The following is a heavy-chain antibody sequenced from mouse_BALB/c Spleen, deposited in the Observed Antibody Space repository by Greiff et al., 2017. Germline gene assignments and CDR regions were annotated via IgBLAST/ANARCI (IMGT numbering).Heavy chain of an antibody. CDR2: IYPGSGST. J-gene: IGHJ3*01. CDR1: GYNFTSYW. CDR3: AREAYYRYDGLAY. D-gene: IGHD2-14*01. V-gene: IGHV1-55*01. Sequence: VQLQQPGAELVKPGTSVKLSCKASGYNFTSYWINWVKLRPGQGLEWIGDIYPGSGSTNYNEKFKSKATLTVDTSSSTAYMQLSSLASEDSALYYCAREAYYRYDGLAYWGQGTLVTVSA.